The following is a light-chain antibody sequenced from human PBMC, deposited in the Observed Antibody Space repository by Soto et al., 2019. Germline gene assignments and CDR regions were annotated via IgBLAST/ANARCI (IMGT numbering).Light chain of an antibody. CDR2: EVS. Sequence: QSVLTQPPSASGSPGQSVTISCTGTSSDIGAYIYVSWYQQHPGKAPKLMISEVSRRPSGVPERFSGSKSGNTPSLTVSGLQADDEAHYYCSSYAGSNNFVFGTGTKVTVL. CDR3: SSYAGSNNFV. J-gene: IGLJ1*01. V-gene: IGLV2-8*01. CDR1: SSDIGAYIY.